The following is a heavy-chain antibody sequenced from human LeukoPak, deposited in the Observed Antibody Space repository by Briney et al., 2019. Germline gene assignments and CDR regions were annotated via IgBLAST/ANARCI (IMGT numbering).Heavy chain of an antibody. V-gene: IGHV1-18*01. J-gene: IGHJ4*02. CDR1: GYTFTRYG. Sequence: ASVKVSCKASGYTFTRYGIRWVRQAPGQGLEWMGWISDNNVNTNYAQKFQGRVTMSTDTSTNTAYMELRSLRSDDTAVYYCARDGGYYYDSSGYYFEYWGQGTLVTVSS. CDR2: ISDNNVNT. CDR3: ARDGGYYYDSSGYYFEY. D-gene: IGHD3-22*01.